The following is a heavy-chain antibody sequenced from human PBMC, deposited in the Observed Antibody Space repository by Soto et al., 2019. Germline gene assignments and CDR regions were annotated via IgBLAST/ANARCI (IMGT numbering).Heavy chain of an antibody. CDR3: ASAAVTGTAGRDF. CDR2: SYYSRST. CDR1: WLIIVSSVGL. V-gene: IGHV4-39*01. Sequence: DNESLSTTKPWLIIVSSVGLWAWLRAPLGKGVEWIGSSYYSRSTYYNPSIKSRATISVDTSKHQFSLKLSSVTAADTAVYYCASAAVTGTAGRDFWGQGTLVT. J-gene: IGHJ4*02. D-gene: IGHD6-19*01.